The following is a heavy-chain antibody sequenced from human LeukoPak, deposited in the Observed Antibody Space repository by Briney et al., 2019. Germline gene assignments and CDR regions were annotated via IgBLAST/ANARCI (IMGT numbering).Heavy chain of an antibody. J-gene: IGHJ4*02. CDR2: LSGSGDKT. CDR3: AKDLNYGFDY. Sequence: GGSLRLSCAASGFIFRTYAMSWVRQAPGKGLEWVSALSGSGDKTFYADSVRGRFTISRDNSKNTLYLQMNSLRAEDTAVYYCAKDLNYGFDYWGQGTLVTVSS. CDR1: GFIFRTYA. D-gene: IGHD4-11*01. V-gene: IGHV3-23*01.